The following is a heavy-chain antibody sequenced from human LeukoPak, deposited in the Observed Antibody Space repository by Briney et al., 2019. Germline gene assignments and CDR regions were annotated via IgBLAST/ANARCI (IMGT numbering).Heavy chain of an antibody. J-gene: IGHJ6*03. CDR1: GFTFSSYG. CDR3: ARRGVPAATRGPIYYYMDV. CDR2: IRYDGSNK. Sequence: GGSLRLSCAASGFTFSSYGMHWVRQAPGKGLEWVAFIRYDGSNKYYADSVKGRFTISRDNSKNTLYLQMNSLRAEDTAVYYCARRGVPAATRGPIYYYMDVWGKGTTVTVSS. V-gene: IGHV3-30*02. D-gene: IGHD2-2*01.